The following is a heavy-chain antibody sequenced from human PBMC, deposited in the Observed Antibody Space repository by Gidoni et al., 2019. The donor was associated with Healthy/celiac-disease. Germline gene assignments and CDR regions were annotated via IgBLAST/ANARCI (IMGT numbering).Heavy chain of an antibody. CDR2: IYYSGST. D-gene: IGHD4-17*01. Sequence: QVQLQESGPGLVKPSETLSLTCTASGGSISSYYWSWIRQPPGKGLEWIGYIYYSGSTNYNPSLKSRVTISVDTSKNQFSLKLSSVTAADTAVYYCARLNHYGDRNFDYWGQGTLVTVSS. CDR1: GGSISSYY. J-gene: IGHJ4*02. V-gene: IGHV4-59*01. CDR3: ARLNHYGDRNFDY.